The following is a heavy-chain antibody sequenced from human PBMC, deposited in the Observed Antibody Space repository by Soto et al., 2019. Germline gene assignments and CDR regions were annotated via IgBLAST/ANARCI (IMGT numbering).Heavy chain of an antibody. CDR2: IYWNDDK. V-gene: IGHV2-5*01. CDR3: AHRGYGNYPRDNWFAP. D-gene: IGHD4-17*01. CDR1: GSSLTTGGRG. J-gene: IGHJ5*02. Sequence: SGPTLVNPTHTLTLTCSFSGSSLTTGGRGVGWIRQPPGKALEWLALIYWNDDKRYSPSLKNRLTITKDTSKNQVVLTLTNMDPVDTATYYCAHRGYGNYPRDNWFAPWGKGTLVIVSS.